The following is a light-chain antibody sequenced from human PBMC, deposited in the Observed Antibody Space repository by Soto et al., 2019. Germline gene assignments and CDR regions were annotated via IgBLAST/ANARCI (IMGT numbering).Light chain of an antibody. J-gene: IGLJ2*01. V-gene: IGLV1-40*01. CDR3: QSFDNSLRIRI. Sequence: QSVLTQPPSMSGAPGQRVTISCTGSSSNIGAGYEVHWYQQVPGTSPKLLIYGNNNRPSGVPERFSGSKSGTSVSLAITGLQADDEADYYCQSFDNSLRIRIFGGGTKLTVL. CDR2: GNN. CDR1: SSNIGAGYE.